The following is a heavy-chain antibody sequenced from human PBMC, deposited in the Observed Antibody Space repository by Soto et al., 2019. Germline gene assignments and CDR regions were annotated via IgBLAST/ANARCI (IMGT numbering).Heavy chain of an antibody. D-gene: IGHD3-10*01. CDR2: IIPIFGTA. V-gene: IGHV1-69*13. CDR3: ARADRYYGSGFAYYGMDV. J-gene: IGHJ6*02. CDR1: GGTFSSYA. Sequence: SVKVSCKASGGTFSSYAISWVRQAPGQGLEWMGGIIPIFGTANYAQKFQGRVTITADESTSTAYMELSSLRSEDTAVYYCARADRYYGSGFAYYGMDVWGQGTTVTV.